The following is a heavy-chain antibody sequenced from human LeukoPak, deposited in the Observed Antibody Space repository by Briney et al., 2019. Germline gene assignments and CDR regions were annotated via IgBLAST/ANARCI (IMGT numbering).Heavy chain of an antibody. D-gene: IGHD3-22*01. CDR3: ATHGGMRFNYYDSSGYLYFDY. V-gene: IGHV4-4*07. CDR2: IYTSGST. J-gene: IGHJ4*02. Sequence: SETLSLTCTVSGGSISSYYWSWIRQPAGKGLEWIGRIYTSGSTNYNPSLKSRVTMSVDTSKNQFSLKLSSVTAEDTAVYYCATHGGMRFNYYDSSGYLYFDYWGQGTLVTVSS. CDR1: GGSISSYY.